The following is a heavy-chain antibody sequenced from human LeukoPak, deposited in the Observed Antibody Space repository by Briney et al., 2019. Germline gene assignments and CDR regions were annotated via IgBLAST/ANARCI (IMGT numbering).Heavy chain of an antibody. J-gene: IGHJ3*02. CDR2: ISGSGSTT. V-gene: IGHV3-23*01. Sequence: SGGSLRLSCAASGFTFSNYAMTWVRQAPGKGLIWVSAISGSGSTTYYADSVKGRFTISRDNAKSSMYLQMNSLRAEDTAVYFCARVVYRYGYAFDIWGQGTVVTVSS. CDR3: ARVVYRYGYAFDI. CDR1: GFTFSNYA. D-gene: IGHD5-18*01.